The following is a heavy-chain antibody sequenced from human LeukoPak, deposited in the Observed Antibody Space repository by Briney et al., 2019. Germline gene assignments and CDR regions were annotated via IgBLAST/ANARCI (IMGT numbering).Heavy chain of an antibody. CDR3: AKRGVVIRGILVIGYHQEAYHYDF. CDR2: ISERGGST. Sequence: GGSLRLSCVVSGISLSNYAMAWVRQAPGKGLEWVSYISERGGSTTYADSVKGRFTISRDTSLNTLYLQMSNLRAEDTAVYFCAKRGVVIRGILVIGYHQEAYHYDFWGQGVLVTVPS. CDR1: GISLSNYA. J-gene: IGHJ4*02. V-gene: IGHV3-23*01. D-gene: IGHD3-10*01.